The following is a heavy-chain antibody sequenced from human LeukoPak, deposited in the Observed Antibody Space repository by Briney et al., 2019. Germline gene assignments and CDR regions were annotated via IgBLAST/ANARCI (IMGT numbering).Heavy chain of an antibody. J-gene: IGHJ3*02. CDR1: SGSISSYY. D-gene: IGHD3-10*01. Sequence: PWETLSLTCTFSSGSISSYYWNWVRQPPGKGLEWIGYIYYSGTTNYNPSLKSRVTMSVDTSKNQFSLKLNSVTAADTAVYYGARWSFGSGSYAFDIWGQGTMVTVSS. CDR2: IYYSGTT. V-gene: IGHV4-59*08. CDR3: ARWSFGSGSYAFDI.